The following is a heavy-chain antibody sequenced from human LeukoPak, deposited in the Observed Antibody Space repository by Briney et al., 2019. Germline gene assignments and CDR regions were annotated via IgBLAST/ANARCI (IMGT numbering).Heavy chain of an antibody. V-gene: IGHV3-30*03. Sequence: GRSLRLSCAASGFTFSSYGMHWVRQAPGKGLEWVAVISYDGSNKYYADSVKGRFTISRDNSKNTLYLQMNSLRAEDTAVYYCARVSGPASGELDYWGQGTLVTVSS. J-gene: IGHJ4*02. CDR1: GFTFSSYG. D-gene: IGHD3-10*01. CDR2: ISYDGSNK. CDR3: ARVSGPASGELDY.